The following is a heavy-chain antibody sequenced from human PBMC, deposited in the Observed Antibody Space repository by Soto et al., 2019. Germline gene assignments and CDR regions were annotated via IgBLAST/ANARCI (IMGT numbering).Heavy chain of an antibody. Sequence: QVQLVESGGGVVQPGRSLRLSCAASGFTFSSYGMHWVRQAPGKGLEWVAVIWYDGSNKYYADSVKSRFTISRDNSKNALYLQMNSLRAEDTAVYYCARDQTTVVTLGDYWGKGTLVTVSS. D-gene: IGHD4-17*01. CDR3: ARDQTTVVTLGDY. V-gene: IGHV3-33*01. CDR2: IWYDGSNK. CDR1: GFTFSSYG. J-gene: IGHJ4*02.